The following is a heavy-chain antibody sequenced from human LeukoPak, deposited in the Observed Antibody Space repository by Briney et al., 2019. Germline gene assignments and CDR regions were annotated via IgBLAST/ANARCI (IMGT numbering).Heavy chain of an antibody. V-gene: IGHV1-69*05. CDR2: IIPVFGKP. J-gene: IGHJ5*02. CDR1: GGTFSDYA. D-gene: IGHD2-15*01. Sequence: SVKVSCKTSGGTFSDYALSWVRQAPGQGLEWMGVIIPVFGKPHSAQRFQGRVTITTDESTSTAYMELSSLRSEDTAVYYCARASDCSGGSCYGDWFDPWGQGTLVTVSS. CDR3: ARASDCSGGSCYGDWFDP.